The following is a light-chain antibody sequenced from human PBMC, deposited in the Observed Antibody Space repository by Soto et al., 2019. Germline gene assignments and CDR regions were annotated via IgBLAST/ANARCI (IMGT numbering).Light chain of an antibody. Sequence: QSALTQPRSVSGSPGQSVTISCTGTSSDVGGYNYDSWYQQHPGKAPKLMIYDVSKRPSGVPDRFSGSKSGNTASLTISGLQAEDEADYYCCSYAGSYTFTYVFGTGTQLTVL. CDR3: CSYAGSYTFTYV. J-gene: IGLJ1*01. V-gene: IGLV2-11*01. CDR2: DVS. CDR1: SSDVGGYNY.